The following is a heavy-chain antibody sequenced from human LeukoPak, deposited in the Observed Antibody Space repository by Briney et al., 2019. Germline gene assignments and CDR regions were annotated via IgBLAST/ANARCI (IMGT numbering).Heavy chain of an antibody. J-gene: IGHJ4*02. CDR3: ARGPRYSSSWPFDY. CDR2: MNPNSGNT. CDR1: GYTFTSYG. Sequence: GASVKVSCKASGYTFTSYGISWVRQAPGQGLEWMGWMNPNSGNTGYAQKFQGRVTMTRNTSISTAYMELSSLRSEDTAVYYCARGPRYSSSWPFDYWGQGTLVTVSS. V-gene: IGHV1-8*02. D-gene: IGHD6-13*01.